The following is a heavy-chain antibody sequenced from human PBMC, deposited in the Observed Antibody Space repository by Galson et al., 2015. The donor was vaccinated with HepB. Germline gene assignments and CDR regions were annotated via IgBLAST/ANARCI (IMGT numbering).Heavy chain of an antibody. CDR1: GDSVSSNSAA. CDR2: TYYRPKWYN. V-gene: IGHV6-1*01. J-gene: IGHJ6*02. CDR3: AREIVTMVRGGTAGDYYYGMDV. D-gene: IGHD3-10*01. Sequence: CAISGDSVSSNSAAWNWIRQSPSRGLEWLGRTYYRPKWYNDYAVSVKSRITINPDTSKNQFSLQLNSVTPEDTAVYYCAREIVTMVRGGTAGDYYYGMDVWGQGTTVTVSS.